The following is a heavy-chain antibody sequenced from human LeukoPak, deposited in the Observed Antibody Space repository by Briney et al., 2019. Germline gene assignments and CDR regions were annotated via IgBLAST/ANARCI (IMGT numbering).Heavy chain of an antibody. J-gene: IGHJ4*02. CDR1: GFTFSSYS. CDR2: ISSASSTI. V-gene: IGHV3-48*01. Sequence: GGSLRLSCAASGFTFSSYSMNWVRQAPGKGLEWISYISSASSTIYYADSVKGRFTISRDNGKNSLLLQMNSLRAEDTAVYHCARATGSRYDYWGQGTLVTVSS. CDR3: ARATGSRYDY. D-gene: IGHD3-16*02.